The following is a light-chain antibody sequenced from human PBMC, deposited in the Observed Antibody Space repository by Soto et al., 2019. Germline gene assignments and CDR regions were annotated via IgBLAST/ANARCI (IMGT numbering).Light chain of an antibody. CDR3: QQRINWPLT. CDR2: DAS. J-gene: IGKJ4*01. CDR1: QSVSSY. V-gene: IGKV3-11*01. Sequence: EIVLTQSPATLSLSPGERATLSCRASQSVSSYLAWYQQKPGQAPRLLIYDASNRATGIPARFSGSGSGTDFTLTISSLEPEDPAVYYCQQRINWPLTFGGGTKVEIK.